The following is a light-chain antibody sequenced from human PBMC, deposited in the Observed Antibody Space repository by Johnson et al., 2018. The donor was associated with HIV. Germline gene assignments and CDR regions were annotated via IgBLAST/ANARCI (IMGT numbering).Light chain of an antibody. V-gene: IGLV1-51*02. Sequence: QSVLTQPPSVSAAPGQKVTISCSGSSSNIGNNYVSWYQQLPGTAPKLLIYENNKRPSGIPDRFSGSKSGTSATLGITGLQTGDAADYYCGTWDSSLSGYVLGAGTKVTVL. CDR1: SSNIGNNY. J-gene: IGLJ1*01. CDR2: ENN. CDR3: GTWDSSLSGYV.